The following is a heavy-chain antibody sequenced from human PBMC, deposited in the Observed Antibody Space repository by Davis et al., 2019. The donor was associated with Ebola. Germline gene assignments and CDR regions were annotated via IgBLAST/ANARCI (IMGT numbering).Heavy chain of an antibody. CDR2: LGTSADT. CDR1: GFIFSSYV. Sequence: GESLKISCAASGFIFSSYVMSWVRQAPGKGLEWVSTLGTSADTYYADSVKGRFTISRDNSKNTLYLQMNGLRVEDTARYYCAKVKYYSTWRGGFDSWGQGTLVTVSS. V-gene: IGHV3-23*01. D-gene: IGHD6-13*01. CDR3: AKVKYYSTWRGGFDS. J-gene: IGHJ4*02.